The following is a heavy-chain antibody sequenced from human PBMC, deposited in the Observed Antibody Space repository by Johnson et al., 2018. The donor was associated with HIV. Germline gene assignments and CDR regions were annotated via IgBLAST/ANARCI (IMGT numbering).Heavy chain of an antibody. V-gene: IGHV3-11*01. D-gene: IGHD1-26*01. J-gene: IGHJ3*02. CDR1: GFTFSDYY. CDR2: IGRSGSST. CDR3: AKGRSGAGGAFDI. Sequence: VQVVESGGGLVKPGGSLRLSCAASGFTFSDYYMSWIRQAPGKGLEWVSYIGRSGSSTYYADSVKGRFTISRDNSKNTLYLQMNSLRAEDTAVYYCAKGRSGAGGAFDIWGQGTMVTVSS.